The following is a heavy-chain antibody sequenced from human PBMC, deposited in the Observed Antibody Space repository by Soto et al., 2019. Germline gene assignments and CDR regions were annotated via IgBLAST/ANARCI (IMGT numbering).Heavy chain of an antibody. D-gene: IGHD6-19*01. Sequence: EVQLVESGGGLVQPGRSLRLSCAASGFTFDDYAMHWVRQAPGKGLEWVSGISWNSGSIGYADSVKGRFTISRDNAQNSLYLQMNSLRAEDTALYYCAKDRGSSGWYYFDYWGQGTLVTVSS. J-gene: IGHJ4*02. CDR2: ISWNSGSI. CDR1: GFTFDDYA. CDR3: AKDRGSSGWYYFDY. V-gene: IGHV3-9*01.